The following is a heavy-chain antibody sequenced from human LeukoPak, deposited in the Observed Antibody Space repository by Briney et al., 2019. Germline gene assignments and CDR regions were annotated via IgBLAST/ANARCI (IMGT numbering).Heavy chain of an antibody. D-gene: IGHD3-22*01. J-gene: IGHJ4*02. Sequence: SETLSLTCTVSGVFLNSYSYSWGWIRQPPGGGLEWIGTISYTGNTYYNSSLKSRLTIAVDASRTQFSLILTSVTAADTAVYYCARHFGYDDTSDFQGVPDHWGQGSLVTVSS. V-gene: IGHV4-39*01. CDR1: GVFLNSYSYS. CDR3: ARHFGYDDTSDFQGVPDH. CDR2: ISYTGNT.